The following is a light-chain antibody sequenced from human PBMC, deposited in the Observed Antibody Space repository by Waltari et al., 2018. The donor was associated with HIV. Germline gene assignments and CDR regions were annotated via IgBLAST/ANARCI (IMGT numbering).Light chain of an antibody. CDR3: MQALQTPT. CDR1: QSLLHRNGFHY. Sequence: DIVITQSPVSLPVTPGEAASISCRSSQSLLHRNGFHYLDWYLQKPGQSPQLLIYLASNRASGVPDRFSSSGSGTDFTLKISRVEAEDVGVYYCMQALQTPTFGGGTKVEI. V-gene: IGKV2-28*01. J-gene: IGKJ4*01. CDR2: LAS.